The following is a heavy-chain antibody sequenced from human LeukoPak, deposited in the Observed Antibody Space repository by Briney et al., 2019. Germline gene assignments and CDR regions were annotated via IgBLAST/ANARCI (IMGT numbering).Heavy chain of an antibody. CDR1: GGSISSYY. Sequence: SETLSLTCTVSGGSISSYYWGWIRQPPGKGLEWIGYIYYSGSTNYNPSLKSRVTISVDTSKNQFSLKLSSVTAADTAVYYCARRGYSGYGGDYFDYWGQGTLVTVSS. J-gene: IGHJ4*02. CDR2: IYYSGST. D-gene: IGHD5-12*01. CDR3: ARRGYSGYGGDYFDY. V-gene: IGHV4-59*08.